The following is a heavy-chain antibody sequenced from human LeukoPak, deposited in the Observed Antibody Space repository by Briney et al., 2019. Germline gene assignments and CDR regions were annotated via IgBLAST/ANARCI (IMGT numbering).Heavy chain of an antibody. CDR3: VDSSGYYY. V-gene: IGHV4-34*01. D-gene: IGHD3-22*01. CDR1: GGSFSGYY. Sequence: KTSETLSLTCAVYGGSFSGYYWSWIRRPPGKGLEWIGEINHSGSTNYNPSLKSRVAISVDTSKNQFSLKLSSVTAADTAVYYCVDSSGYYYWGQGTLVTVSS. J-gene: IGHJ4*02. CDR2: INHSGST.